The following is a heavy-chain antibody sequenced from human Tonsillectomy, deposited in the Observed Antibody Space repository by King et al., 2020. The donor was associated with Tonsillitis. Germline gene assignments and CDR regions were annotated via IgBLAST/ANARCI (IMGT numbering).Heavy chain of an antibody. CDR3: AGGAGSSWPYYYYYMDV. CDR2: IWNDGSNK. D-gene: IGHD6-13*01. Sequence: VQLVESGGGVFQPGRSLRLSCAASGFTFSSHGMHWVRQAPGKGLEWVAVIWNDGSNKYYLDSVKGRFTISRDNSNNTLHLQMSSLRAEETAVYYCAGGAGSSWPYYYYYMDVWGKGTTVTVSS. V-gene: IGHV3-33*08. CDR1: GFTFSSHG. J-gene: IGHJ6*03.